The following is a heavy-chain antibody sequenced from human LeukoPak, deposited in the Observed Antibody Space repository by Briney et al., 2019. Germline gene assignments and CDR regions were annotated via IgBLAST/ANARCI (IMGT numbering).Heavy chain of an antibody. CDR3: ARGAYSSGWAYFDH. J-gene: IGHJ4*02. V-gene: IGHV3-11*04. CDR2: ISSSGSTI. D-gene: IGHD6-19*01. CDR1: GFTFSDYY. Sequence: PGGSLRLSCAASGFTFSDYYMRWIRQAPGKGLEWVSYISSSGSTIYYADSVKGRFTISRDNAKNSLYLQMNSLRAEDTAVYYCARGAYSSGWAYFDHWGQGTLVTVSS.